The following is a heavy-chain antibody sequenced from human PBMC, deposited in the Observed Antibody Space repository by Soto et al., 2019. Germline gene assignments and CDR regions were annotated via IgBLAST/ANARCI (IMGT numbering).Heavy chain of an antibody. J-gene: IGHJ6*02. CDR3: AGEPKGGAYDMDV. CDR1: RVTFSTYD. V-gene: IGHV3-33*01. D-gene: IGHD3-16*01. CDR2: IWSDGSRT. Sequence: QVHLVESGGGVVQPGTSLRLSCAASRVTFSTYDMHWVRQAPGNGLEWVALIWSDGSRTFYADSVKGRFTISRDNSKNTLYLQMNSLRAEDTAEYYCAGEPKGGAYDMDVWGQGTTVTVSS.